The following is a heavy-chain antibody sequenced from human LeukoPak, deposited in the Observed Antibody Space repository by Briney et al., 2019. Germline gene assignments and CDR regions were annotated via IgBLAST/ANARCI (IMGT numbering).Heavy chain of an antibody. V-gene: IGHV3-7*01. D-gene: IGHD6-19*01. CDR1: EITFSSYW. J-gene: IGHJ3*02. CDR3: ATSQTTGGRYGNAFDI. Sequence: PGGSLRLSCTSSEITFSSYWMSWVRQAPGKGLEWMANIKQDGSEKYYVDSLKGRFTISRDNAKNSLYLQMNSLRAEDTAVYYCATSQTTGGRYGNAFDIWGQGTMVTVSS. CDR2: IKQDGSEK.